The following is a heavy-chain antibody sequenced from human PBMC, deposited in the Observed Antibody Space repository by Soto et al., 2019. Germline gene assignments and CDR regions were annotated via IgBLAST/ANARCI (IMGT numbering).Heavy chain of an antibody. CDR3: ARRHRPSYTSDY. D-gene: IGHD4-4*01. Sequence: EVQLVESGGGLVQPGGPRRLSCAAPDFPSVTSGMPWARQAPGRGREWVSRINDDGRRTSYADSVKGRFTISRDNAKNTLYLQMNSLRDDDTAIYYCARRHRPSYTSDYWGQGTLVTVSS. CDR1: DFPSVTSG. V-gene: IGHV3-74*01. CDR2: INDDGRRT. J-gene: IGHJ4*02.